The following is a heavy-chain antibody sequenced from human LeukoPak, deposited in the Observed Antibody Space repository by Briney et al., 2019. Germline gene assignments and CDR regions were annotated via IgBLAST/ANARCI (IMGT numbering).Heavy chain of an antibody. J-gene: IGHJ4*02. V-gene: IGHV2-70*11. CDR1: GFSLSTSGMC. CDR2: IDWDDDK. Sequence: ASGPALVKPTQTLTLTCTFSGFSLSTSGMCVSWIRQPPGKALEWLARIDWDDDKYYSTSLKTRLTISKDTSKNQVVLTMTNMDPVGTATYYCARILDNDSSGYYVFDYWGQGTLVTVSS. CDR3: ARILDNDSSGYYVFDY. D-gene: IGHD3-22*01.